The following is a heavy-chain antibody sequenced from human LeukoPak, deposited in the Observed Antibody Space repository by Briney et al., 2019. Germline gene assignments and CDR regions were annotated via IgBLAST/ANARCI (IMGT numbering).Heavy chain of an antibody. CDR2: ISYDGSNK. J-gene: IGHJ4*02. Sequence: GGSLRLSCAASGFTFSNYGMHWVRQAPGKGLQWVAVISYDGSNKYYADSVKGRFTISRDNSKNTLYLQTNSLRAEDTAVYYCAKDLATVTLIDYWGQGTLVTVSS. CDR3: AKDLATVTLIDY. D-gene: IGHD4-17*01. V-gene: IGHV3-30*18. CDR1: GFTFSNYG.